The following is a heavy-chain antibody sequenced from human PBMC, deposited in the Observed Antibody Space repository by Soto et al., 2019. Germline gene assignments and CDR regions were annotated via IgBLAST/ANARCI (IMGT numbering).Heavy chain of an antibody. J-gene: IGHJ4*02. CDR2: ISTDGSIT. Sequence: PGGSLRLSCAASGLIFSNYRMHWVRQAPGKGLMWVSCISTDGSITNYADSVKGRFTVSRDNAKNTLYLQMNSLRVEDTAVYYCAKHTGCSGGRCSDLFDYWGQGTLVTVSS. CDR3: AKHTGCSGGRCSDLFDY. V-gene: IGHV3-74*01. D-gene: IGHD2-15*01. CDR1: GLIFSNYR.